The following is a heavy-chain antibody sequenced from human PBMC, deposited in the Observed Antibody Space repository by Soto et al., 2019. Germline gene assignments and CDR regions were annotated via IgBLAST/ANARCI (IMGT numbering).Heavy chain of an antibody. Sequence: GGSLRLSCAASGFTFSSYAMHWVRQAPGKGLEWVAVISYDGSNKYYADSVKGRFTISRDNSKNTLYLQMNSLGAEDTAVYYCARSRGTYYYDSSGYWDAFDIWGQGTMVTVSS. CDR1: GFTFSSYA. CDR3: ARSRGTYYYDSSGYWDAFDI. CDR2: ISYDGSNK. V-gene: IGHV3-30-3*01. D-gene: IGHD3-22*01. J-gene: IGHJ3*02.